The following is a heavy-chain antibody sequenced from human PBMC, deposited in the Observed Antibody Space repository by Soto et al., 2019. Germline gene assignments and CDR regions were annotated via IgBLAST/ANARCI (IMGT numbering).Heavy chain of an antibody. D-gene: IGHD3-22*01. J-gene: IGHJ3*02. V-gene: IGHV3-30*18. CDR1: GFTFSSYG. CDR2: ISYGGSDQ. CDR3: AKEVRYYYESSGGDAFDI. Sequence: QVRLVESGGGVVQPGRSLRLSCAASGFTFSSYGMHWVRQAPGKGLEWVAVISYGGSDQYYADSVKGRYTISRDNSKNTXFLKMNSLRAEDTAVYYCAKEVRYYYESSGGDAFDIWGQGTMVTVSS.